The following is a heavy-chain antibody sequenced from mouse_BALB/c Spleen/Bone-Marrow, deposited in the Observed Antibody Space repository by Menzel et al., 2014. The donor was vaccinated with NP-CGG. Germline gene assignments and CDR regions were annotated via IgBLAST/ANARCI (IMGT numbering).Heavy chain of an antibody. V-gene: IGHV1-14*01. CDR2: INPNNDGS. CDR1: GYTFTSYV. D-gene: IGHD2-1*01. Sequence: LMESGPELVKPGASVKMSCEASGYTFTSYVMHWVKQKPGQGLEGIGYINPNNDGSKYNEKFKGKATLTSDKSSSTACMELSSLTSEDSAVYYCARGKTYAMDYWGQGTSVTVSS. J-gene: IGHJ4*01. CDR3: ARGKTYAMDY.